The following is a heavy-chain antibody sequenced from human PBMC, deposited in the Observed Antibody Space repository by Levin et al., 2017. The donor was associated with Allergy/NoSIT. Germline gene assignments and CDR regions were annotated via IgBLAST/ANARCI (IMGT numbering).Heavy chain of an antibody. J-gene: IGHJ4*02. D-gene: IGHD4-11*01. CDR3: VRHLHDPSFDY. Sequence: SETLSLTCTVSGDSISSVTSGIHYWGWVRQPPGKGLEWMGSISYSGNTYYSGSLTGRVTISVDSSKNQFSLNLKSLTAADTAKYYCVRHLHDPSFDYWGQGTLVTVSS. CDR1: GDSISSVTSGIHY. CDR2: ISYSGNT. V-gene: IGHV4-39*01.